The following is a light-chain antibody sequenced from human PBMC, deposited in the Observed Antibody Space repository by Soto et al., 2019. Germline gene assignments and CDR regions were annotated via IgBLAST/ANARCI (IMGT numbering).Light chain of an antibody. CDR2: DAS. CDR1: QSIDRW. J-gene: IGKJ4*01. CDR3: QQYVSYSLT. Sequence: DIQMTQSPSTLSASVGDRVTITCRASQSIDRWLAWYQQRPGKAPRLLLYDASILEGGVPSRFSGSGTGTEFTLTISGLQSDDFATYYCQQYVSYSLTFGGGTKLEIK. V-gene: IGKV1-5*01.